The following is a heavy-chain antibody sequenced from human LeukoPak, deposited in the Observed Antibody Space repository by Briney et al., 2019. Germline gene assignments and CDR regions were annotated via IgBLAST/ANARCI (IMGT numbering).Heavy chain of an antibody. V-gene: IGHV4-30-2*01. CDR3: ARFARGVYDSSGYPTDYFDY. Sequence: SETLSLTCAVSGGSISSGGYSWSWIRHPPGKGLELIGYIFHCGCTYYNPSLKSRVTISVDRSKNQFSLKLSSVTAADTAVYYCARFARGVYDSSGYPTDYFDYWGQGTLVTVSS. CDR2: IFHCGCT. D-gene: IGHD3-22*01. J-gene: IGHJ4*02. CDR1: GGSISSGGYS.